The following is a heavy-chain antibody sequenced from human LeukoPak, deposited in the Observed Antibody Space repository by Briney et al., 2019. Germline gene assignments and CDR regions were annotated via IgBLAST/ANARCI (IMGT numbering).Heavy chain of an antibody. V-gene: IGHV4-39*01. CDR1: GVSISSSNSY. CDR3: ARQTGSGLFILP. Sequence: SETLSLTCTVSGVSISSSNSYWGWIRQPPGKGLEWIGSIYYSGNTYYNASLKSQVSISIDTSKNQFSLRLTSVTAADTAAYYCARQTGSGLFILPGGQGTLVTVSS. CDR2: IYYSGNT. D-gene: IGHD3/OR15-3a*01. J-gene: IGHJ4*02.